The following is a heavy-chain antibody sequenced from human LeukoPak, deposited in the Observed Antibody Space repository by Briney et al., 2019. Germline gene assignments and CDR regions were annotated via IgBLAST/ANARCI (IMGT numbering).Heavy chain of an antibody. Sequence: PGGSLRLSCAVSGFTFSSYSMKWVRQAPGKGLEWVSYISSSSSTIYYADSVKGRFTISRDNAKNSLYLQMNSLRDEDTAVYYCARERDTAMVDYFDYWGQGTLVTVSS. D-gene: IGHD5-18*01. J-gene: IGHJ4*02. CDR1: GFTFSSYS. CDR3: ARERDTAMVDYFDY. V-gene: IGHV3-48*02. CDR2: ISSSSSTI.